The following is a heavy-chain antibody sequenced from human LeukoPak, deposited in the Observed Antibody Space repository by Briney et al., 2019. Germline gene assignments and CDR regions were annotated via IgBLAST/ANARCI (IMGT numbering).Heavy chain of an antibody. CDR1: GGSISSSSYY. D-gene: IGHD6-6*01. J-gene: IGHJ5*02. V-gene: IGHV4-39*07. Sequence: PSETLSLTCTVSGGSISSSSYYWGWIRQPPGKGLEWIGSIYYSGSTYYNPSLKSRVTISVDRSKNQFSLKLSSVTAADTAVYYCARAVYRHNWFDPWGQGTLVTVSS. CDR2: IYYSGST. CDR3: ARAVYRHNWFDP.